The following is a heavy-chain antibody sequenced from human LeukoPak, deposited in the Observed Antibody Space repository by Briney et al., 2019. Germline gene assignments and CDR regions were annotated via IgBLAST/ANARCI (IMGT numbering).Heavy chain of an antibody. CDR2: IWYDGSNK. CDR3: ARVSCGGDCYWFDY. Sequence: PGRSLRLSCAASGFTLSSYGMHWVRQAPGKGLEWVAVIWYDGSNKYYADSVKGRFTISRDNSKNTLYLQMNSLRAEDTAVYYCARVSCGGDCYWFDYWGQGTLVTVSS. V-gene: IGHV3-33*01. D-gene: IGHD2-21*02. CDR1: GFTLSSYG. J-gene: IGHJ4*02.